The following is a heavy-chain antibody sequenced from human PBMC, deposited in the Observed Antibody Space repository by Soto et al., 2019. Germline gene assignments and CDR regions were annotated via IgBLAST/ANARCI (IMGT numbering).Heavy chain of an antibody. J-gene: IGHJ4*02. CDR3: ARVGPAHYYDSSGYYSPLDY. V-gene: IGHV1-69*01. Sequence: QVQLVHSGAEVKKPGSWVKVSCKASGDTFSSYAINWVRQAPGQGLEWVGGTIPMLGRANYAQKLKGRVTITAGESTSTDYMELSSLRSEDTAVYYCARVGPAHYYDSSGYYSPLDYWGQGPLVTVSS. CDR2: TIPMLGRA. D-gene: IGHD3-22*01. CDR1: GDTFSSYA.